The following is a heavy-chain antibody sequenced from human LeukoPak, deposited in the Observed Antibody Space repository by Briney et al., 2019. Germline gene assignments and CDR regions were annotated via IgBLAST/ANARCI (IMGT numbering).Heavy chain of an antibody. D-gene: IGHD3-3*01. Sequence: PGGSLRLSCITSGFNFRGYNMAWVRQAPGKGLEWLATTTRDGSGKEYVDSVRGRFTISRDNAKNSIYLQMNTLSAEDMAVYFCVTEFWYRFDYWGQGLLVTVSS. CDR2: TTRDGSGK. CDR1: GFNFRGYN. V-gene: IGHV3-7*01. CDR3: VTEFWYRFDY. J-gene: IGHJ4*02.